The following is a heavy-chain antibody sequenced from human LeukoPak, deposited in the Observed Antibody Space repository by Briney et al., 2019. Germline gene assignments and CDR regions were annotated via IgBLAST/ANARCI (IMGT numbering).Heavy chain of an antibody. Sequence: GGSLRLSCAASGFTFSSYAMSWVRQAPGRGLEWVSAISCSGGSTFYADSVKGRFPISRDNSKNTLYLQMNSLRAEDTAIYYCAKGWSQSYSSRYFDYWGQGTLVTVSS. CDR1: GFTFSSYA. D-gene: IGHD6-13*01. J-gene: IGHJ4*02. V-gene: IGHV3-23*01. CDR2: ISCSGGST. CDR3: AKGWSQSYSSRYFDY.